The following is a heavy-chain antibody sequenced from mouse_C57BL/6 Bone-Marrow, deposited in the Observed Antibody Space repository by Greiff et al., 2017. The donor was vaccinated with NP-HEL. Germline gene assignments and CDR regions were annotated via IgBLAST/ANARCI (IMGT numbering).Heavy chain of an antibody. Sequence: QVQLQQSGAELVKPGASVKLSCKASGYTFTSYWMQWVKQRPGQGLEWIGEIDPSDSYSNYNQKFKGKATLTVDTSSSTAYMQLSSRTSEDSAVYYCARGELTGGAYWGQGTLVTVSA. CDR2: IDPSDSYS. D-gene: IGHD4-1*01. J-gene: IGHJ3*01. CDR1: GYTFTSYW. V-gene: IGHV1-50*01. CDR3: ARGELTGGAY.